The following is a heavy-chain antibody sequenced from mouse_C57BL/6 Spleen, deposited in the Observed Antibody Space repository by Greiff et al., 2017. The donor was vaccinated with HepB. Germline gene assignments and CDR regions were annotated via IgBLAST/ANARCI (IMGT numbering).Heavy chain of an antibody. CDR1: GYTFTSYW. J-gene: IGHJ2*01. Sequence: QVHVKQPGAELVKPGASVKMSCKASGYTFTSYWITWVKQRPGQGLEWIGDIYPGSGSTNYNEKFKSKATLTVDTSSSTAYMQLSSLTSEDSAVYYCARWGGYYYYFDYWGQGTTLTVSS. CDR2: IYPGSGST. CDR3: ARWGGYYYYFDY. V-gene: IGHV1-55*01. D-gene: IGHD2-3*01.